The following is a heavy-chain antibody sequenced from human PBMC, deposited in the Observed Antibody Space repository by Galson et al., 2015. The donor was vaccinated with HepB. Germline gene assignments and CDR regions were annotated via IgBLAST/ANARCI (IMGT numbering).Heavy chain of an antibody. Sequence: PALVKPTQTLTLTCTFSGFSLSTSGVGVGWIRQPPGKALEWLALIYWDDDKRYSPSLKSRLTITKDTSKNQVVLTMTNMDPVDTATYYCAHAYSSSWQNWFDPWGQGTLVTVSS. D-gene: IGHD6-13*01. CDR1: GFSLSTSGVG. J-gene: IGHJ5*02. V-gene: IGHV2-5*02. CDR2: IYWDDDK. CDR3: AHAYSSSWQNWFDP.